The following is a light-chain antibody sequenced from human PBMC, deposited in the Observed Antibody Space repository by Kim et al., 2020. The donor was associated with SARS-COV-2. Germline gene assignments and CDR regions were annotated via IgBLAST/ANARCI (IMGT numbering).Light chain of an antibody. V-gene: IGKV3-20*01. Sequence: EVVLMQSPCTLSLSPGERANLSCRARQSVSSTYLAWYQQKPGQAPRLLIYGASSRATGIPDRFGGSGSGTDFTLTISRLEPEDFAVYYCQHFGSSPPWAFGPGTKVDIK. CDR3: QHFGSSPPWA. CDR1: QSVSSTY. CDR2: GAS. J-gene: IGKJ1*01.